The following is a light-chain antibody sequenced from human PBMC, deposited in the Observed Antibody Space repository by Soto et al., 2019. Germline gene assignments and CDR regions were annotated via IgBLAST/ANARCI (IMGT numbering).Light chain of an antibody. CDR1: ETISNY. V-gene: IGKV1-39*01. CDR3: QQTFDTPYT. CDR2: AAS. J-gene: IGKJ2*01. Sequence: DVQMAQSPSSLSASVGDRVIITCRASETISNYLNWYQQKPGKAPNLLIYAASSLQSGVPSRFSGRESGTDFFLTISSLQPEDFATYYCQQTFDTPYTFVQGTKVEIK.